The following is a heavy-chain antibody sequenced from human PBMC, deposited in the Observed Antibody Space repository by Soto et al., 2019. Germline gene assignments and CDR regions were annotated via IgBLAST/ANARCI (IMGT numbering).Heavy chain of an antibody. J-gene: IGHJ6*02. Sequence: SDTLSLTCTVSGGSISSGGYYWSWIRQHPGKGLEWIGYIYYSGSTYYNPSLKSRVTISVDTSKNQFSLKLSSVTAADTAVYYCARVHRVQLERPYYYGMDVWGQGTTVNVSS. V-gene: IGHV4-31*03. CDR2: IYYSGST. CDR1: GGSISSGGYY. CDR3: ARVHRVQLERPYYYGMDV. D-gene: IGHD1-1*01.